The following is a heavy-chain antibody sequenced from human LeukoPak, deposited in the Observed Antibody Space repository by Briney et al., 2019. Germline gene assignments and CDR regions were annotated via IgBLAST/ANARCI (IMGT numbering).Heavy chain of an antibody. CDR1: GFTFSSYS. CDR2: ISSSSYI. V-gene: IGHV3-21*01. Sequence: PGGSLRLSCAASGFTFSSYSMNWVRQAPGKGLEWVSSISSSSYIYYADSVKGRFTISRDNAKNSLYLQMNSLRAEDTAVYYCAREGIAVDNDAFDIWGQGTMVTVSS. J-gene: IGHJ3*02. CDR3: AREGIAVDNDAFDI. D-gene: IGHD6-19*01.